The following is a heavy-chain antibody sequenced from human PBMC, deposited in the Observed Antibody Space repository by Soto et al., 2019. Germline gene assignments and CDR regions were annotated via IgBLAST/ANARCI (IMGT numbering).Heavy chain of an antibody. CDR1: GGSISSYY. J-gene: IGHJ3*02. V-gene: IGHV4-59*01. Sequence: SETLSLTCIVSGGSISSYYWSWIRQPPGKGLEWIGYIYYSGGTNYNPSLKGRVTISVDTSKNQFSLKLSSVTAADTAVYYCAGYGDYAAFDIWGQGTMVTVSS. CDR3: AGYGDYAAFDI. CDR2: IYYSGGT. D-gene: IGHD4-17*01.